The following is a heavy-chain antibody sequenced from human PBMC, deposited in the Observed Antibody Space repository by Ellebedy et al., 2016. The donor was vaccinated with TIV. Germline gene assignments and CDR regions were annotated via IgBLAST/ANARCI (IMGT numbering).Heavy chain of an antibody. J-gene: IGHJ4*02. V-gene: IGHV3-11*03. D-gene: IGHD6-6*01. Sequence: GESLKISCAVSGFTFSDDYMNWIRQAPGKGLEWVSYISTSSSHTTYADSVKGRFTISRDNAKNSLYLQMNTLRAEDTAVYFCVTAEAARVSPNYWGQGTLVTVSS. CDR1: GFTFSDDY. CDR3: VTAEAARVSPNY. CDR2: ISTSSSHT.